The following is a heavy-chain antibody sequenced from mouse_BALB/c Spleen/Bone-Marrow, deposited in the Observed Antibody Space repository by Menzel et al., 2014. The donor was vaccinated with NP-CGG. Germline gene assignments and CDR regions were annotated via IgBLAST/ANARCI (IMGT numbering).Heavy chain of an antibody. CDR2: IRNRANGYTT. D-gene: IGHD2-1*01. CDR3: ARETGYAYGNFAMDY. V-gene: IGHV7-3*02. Sequence: EVQLVESGGGLVQPGGSPILSCEASGFTSIDYYMTWVRQPPGKALEWLGFIRNRANGYTTEYSASVKGRFTISRDISQSIFYLQMNTLRAEDSATYYCARETGYAYGNFAMDYWGQGTSVTVSS. J-gene: IGHJ4*01. CDR1: GFTSIDYY.